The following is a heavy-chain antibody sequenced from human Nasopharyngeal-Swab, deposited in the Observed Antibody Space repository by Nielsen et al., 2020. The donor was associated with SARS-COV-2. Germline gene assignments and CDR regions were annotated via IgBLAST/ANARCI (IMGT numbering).Heavy chain of an antibody. CDR1: GFTFNNYA. CDR3: ARGKAATGTFDY. D-gene: IGHD6-13*01. V-gene: IGHV3-23*01. CDR2: ISDSGRTP. J-gene: IGHJ4*01. Sequence: GVSLRLSCVASGFTFNNYAMNWVRQAPGKGLEWVSAISDSGRTPYYADSVKGRFTISRDTSKNTLYLQMNSLRAEDTALYYCARGKAATGTFDYWGQGTLVTVSS.